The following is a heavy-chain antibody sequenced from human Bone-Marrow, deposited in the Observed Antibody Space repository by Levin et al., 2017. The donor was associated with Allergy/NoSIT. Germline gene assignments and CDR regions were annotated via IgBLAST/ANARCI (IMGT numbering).Heavy chain of an antibody. Sequence: GGSLRLSCAASGFTFDDYAMHWVRQAPGKGLEWVSGISWNSGSIGYADSVKGRFTISRDNAKNSLYLQMNSLRAEDTALYYCAKDYHIAVAGQYHAFDIWGQGTMVTVSS. D-gene: IGHD6-19*01. CDR1: GFTFDDYA. V-gene: IGHV3-9*01. CDR3: AKDYHIAVAGQYHAFDI. J-gene: IGHJ3*02. CDR2: ISWNSGSI.